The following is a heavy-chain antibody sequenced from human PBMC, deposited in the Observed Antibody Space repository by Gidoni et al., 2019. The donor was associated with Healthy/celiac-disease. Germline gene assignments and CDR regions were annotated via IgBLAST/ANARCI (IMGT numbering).Heavy chain of an antibody. CDR3: ASDDHCSVGSCYGIWFDY. D-gene: IGHD2-15*01. CDR2: IITIFGTA. Sequence: QVQLVQSGAEVKKPGSSVKVSCKASGGTFSSYAISWVRQAPGQGLEWRGGIITIFGTANYAQKFQGRVTITAAASTSTAYMELSSLRSEDTAVYYCASDDHCSVGSCYGIWFDYWGQGTLVTVSS. CDR1: GGTFSSYA. J-gene: IGHJ4*02. V-gene: IGHV1-69*01.